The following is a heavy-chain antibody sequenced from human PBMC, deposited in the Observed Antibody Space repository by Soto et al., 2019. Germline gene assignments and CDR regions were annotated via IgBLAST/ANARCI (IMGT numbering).Heavy chain of an antibody. D-gene: IGHD2-8*02. CDR1: GFSFSNYA. Sequence: QVQLVESGGGVVQPGRSLRLSCAASGFSFSNYAMHWVRQAPGKGLEWMAVIPYDGDKIHYADSVKGRFTISRDNAKNTLYLQINSLRVEDTAVYDCVRGTCYDWWNNDHWGQGTQVTVSS. CDR3: VRGTCYDWWNNDH. J-gene: IGHJ4*02. CDR2: IPYDGDKI. V-gene: IGHV3-30-3*01.